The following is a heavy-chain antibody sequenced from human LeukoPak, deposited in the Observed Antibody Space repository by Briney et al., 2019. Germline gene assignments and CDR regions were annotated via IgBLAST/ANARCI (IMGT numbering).Heavy chain of an antibody. Sequence: ASVKVSCKASGYTFSSYGISWVRQAPGQGLEWMGWISAYDGNTDYAQNLQGRVTMTTDTSTSTAYMELRSLRSDDTAVYYCARAVRGYSYAYLPYWGQGTQVTVSS. CDR1: GYTFSSYG. D-gene: IGHD5-18*01. V-gene: IGHV1-18*01. CDR3: ARAVRGYSYAYLPY. CDR2: ISAYDGNT. J-gene: IGHJ4*02.